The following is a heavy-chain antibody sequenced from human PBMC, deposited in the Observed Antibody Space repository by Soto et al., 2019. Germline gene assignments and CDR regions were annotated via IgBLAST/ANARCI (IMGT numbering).Heavy chain of an antibody. Sequence: SVKVSCKASGGTFRSYAFSWVRQAPGQGLEWMGGIIPIFGTANYAPDFQGRVTITADESTSTAYMEVSSLRSDDTAVYYCARAVEYCTSPSCVNFYYYGMDVWGQGTTVTVSS. CDR3: ARAVEYCTSPSCVNFYYYGMDV. CDR2: IIPIFGTA. CDR1: GGTFRSYA. V-gene: IGHV1-69*13. D-gene: IGHD2-2*01. J-gene: IGHJ6*02.